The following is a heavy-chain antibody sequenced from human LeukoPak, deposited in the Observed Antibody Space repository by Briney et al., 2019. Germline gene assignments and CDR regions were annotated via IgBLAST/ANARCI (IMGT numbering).Heavy chain of an antibody. CDR2: ISSSGSTI. CDR3: ARWLQLLDY. V-gene: IGHV3-48*03. J-gene: IGHJ4*02. Sequence: GGSLRLSYAASGFTFSSYEMNWVRQAPGKGLEWVSYISSSGSTIYYADSVKGRFTISRDNAKNSLYLQMNSLRAEDTAVYYCARWLQLLDYWGQGTLVTVSS. CDR1: GFTFSSYE. D-gene: IGHD5-24*01.